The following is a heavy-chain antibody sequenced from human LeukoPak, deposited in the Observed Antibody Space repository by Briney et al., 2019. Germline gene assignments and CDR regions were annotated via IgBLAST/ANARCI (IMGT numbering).Heavy chain of an antibody. Sequence: PSETLSLTCAVYGGSFSGYYWSWIRQPPGKGLEWIGEINHSGSTNYNPSLKSRVTISVDTSKNQFSLKLSSVTAADTAVYYCAGGGLRYFDWFDYWGQGTLVTVSS. J-gene: IGHJ4*02. D-gene: IGHD3-9*01. CDR3: AGGGLRYFDWFDY. CDR2: INHSGST. CDR1: GGSFSGYY. V-gene: IGHV4-34*01.